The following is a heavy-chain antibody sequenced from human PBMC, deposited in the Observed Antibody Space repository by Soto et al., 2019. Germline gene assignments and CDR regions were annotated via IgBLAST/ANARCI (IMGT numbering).Heavy chain of an antibody. Sequence: QVQLVESGGGVVQPGRSLRLSCAASGFTLSSYGMHWVRQAPGKGLEWVAFISYDGSNKYYADSVKGRFSISRDNSKNTLYLQMNRLRAEARAIYHCNRTVYYGMDVWGQGPTVIVSS. CDR1: GFTLSSYG. D-gene: IGHD1-1*01. CDR3: NRTVYYGMDV. V-gene: IGHV3-30*03. J-gene: IGHJ6*02. CDR2: ISYDGSNK.